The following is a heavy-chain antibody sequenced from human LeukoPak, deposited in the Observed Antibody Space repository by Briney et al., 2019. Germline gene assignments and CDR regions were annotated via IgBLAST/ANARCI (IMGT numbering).Heavy chain of an antibody. D-gene: IGHD2-8*01. CDR3: ASEYAAGPYDY. Sequence: GGSLRLSCAASGFTFSSYWMSWVRQAPGKGLEWVANIKQDGSEKYYVDSVKGRFTISRDNAKNSLYLQMNSLRAEDTAVYYCASEYAAGPYDYWGQGTLVTVSS. CDR1: GFTFSSYW. J-gene: IGHJ4*02. CDR2: IKQDGSEK. V-gene: IGHV3-7*01.